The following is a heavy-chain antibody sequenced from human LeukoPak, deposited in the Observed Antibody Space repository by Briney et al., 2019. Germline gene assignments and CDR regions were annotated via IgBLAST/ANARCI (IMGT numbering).Heavy chain of an antibody. J-gene: IGHJ4*02. V-gene: IGHV3-30*18. CDR1: GFTFSSYG. CDR3: AKDLYSISSPGY. CDR2: ISYDGSNK. D-gene: IGHD3-3*02. Sequence: PGRSLRLSCAASGFTFSSYGMHWVRQAPGKGLEWVAVISYDGSNKYYADSVKGRFTISRDNSKNTLYLQMDSLRAEDTAVYYCAKDLYSISSPGYWGQGTLVTVSS.